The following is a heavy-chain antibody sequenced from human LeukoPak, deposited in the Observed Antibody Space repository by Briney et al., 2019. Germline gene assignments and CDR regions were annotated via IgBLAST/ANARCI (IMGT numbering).Heavy chain of an antibody. J-gene: IGHJ6*04. CDR3: ARGGISMVRGVTLYYYYYGMDV. CDR2: INHSGST. Sequence: PSETLSLTCAVYGGSFSGYYWSWIRQPPGKGLEWIGEINHSGSTNYNPSLKSRVTISVDTSKNQFSLKLSSVTAADTAVYYCARGGISMVRGVTLYYYYYGMDVWGKGTTVTVSS. V-gene: IGHV4-34*01. D-gene: IGHD3-10*01. CDR1: GGSFSGYY.